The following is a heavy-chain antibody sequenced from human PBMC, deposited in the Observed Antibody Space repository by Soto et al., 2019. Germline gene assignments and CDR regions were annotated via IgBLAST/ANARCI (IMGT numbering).Heavy chain of an antibody. D-gene: IGHD3-22*01. Sequence: EVQLLESGGGLVQPGGSLRLSCAASGFTFSSYAMSWVRQAPGKGLEWVSAVSGSGGSTYYADSVKGRFTISRDNSKNTLFLQMNSLRAEDTAVYYCAKERSPLHYRMIVVVITPYFDYWGQGTLVTVSS. V-gene: IGHV3-23*01. CDR2: VSGSGGST. CDR1: GFTFSSYA. J-gene: IGHJ4*02. CDR3: AKERSPLHYRMIVVVITPYFDY.